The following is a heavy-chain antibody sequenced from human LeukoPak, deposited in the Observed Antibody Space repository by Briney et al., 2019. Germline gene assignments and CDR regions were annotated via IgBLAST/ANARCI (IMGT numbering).Heavy chain of an antibody. J-gene: IGHJ4*02. CDR1: GGSISSYY. V-gene: IGHV4-34*01. CDR3: ARGRLDTMVRGVYYNDY. D-gene: IGHD3-10*01. Sequence: SSETLSLTCTVSGGSISSYYWSWIRQPPGKGLEWIGEINHSGSTNYNPSLKSRVTISVDTSKNQFSLKLSSVTAADTAVYYCARGRLDTMVRGVYYNDYWGQGTLVTVSS. CDR2: INHSGST.